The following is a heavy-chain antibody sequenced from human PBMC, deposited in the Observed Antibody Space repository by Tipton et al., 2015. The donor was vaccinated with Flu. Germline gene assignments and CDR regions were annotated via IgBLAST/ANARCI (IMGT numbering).Heavy chain of an antibody. Sequence: TLSLTCTVSGYSISSGSYWGWIRQPPGKGLEWIGNIYHSGSTFYNPSLKSRVTISVDTSKNQFSLKPSSVTAADTAVYYCARGDGYNFDYWGQGTLVTVSS. CDR2: IYHSGST. CDR3: ARGDGYNFDY. J-gene: IGHJ4*02. V-gene: IGHV4-38-2*02. CDR1: GYSISSGSY. D-gene: IGHD5-24*01.